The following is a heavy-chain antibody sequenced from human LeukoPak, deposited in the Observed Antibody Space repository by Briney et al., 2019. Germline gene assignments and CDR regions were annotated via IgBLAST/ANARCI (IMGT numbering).Heavy chain of an antibody. D-gene: IGHD4-17*01. Sequence: GGSLRLSCAASGFTFSSYWMSWVRQAPGKGLEWVANIKQDGSEKYYVDSVKARFTISRDNAKNSLYLQMNSLRAEDTAVYYCGTTVTTGRRYWGQGTPVTVSS. J-gene: IGHJ4*02. CDR1: GFTFSSYW. V-gene: IGHV3-7*01. CDR3: GTTVTTGRRY. CDR2: IKQDGSEK.